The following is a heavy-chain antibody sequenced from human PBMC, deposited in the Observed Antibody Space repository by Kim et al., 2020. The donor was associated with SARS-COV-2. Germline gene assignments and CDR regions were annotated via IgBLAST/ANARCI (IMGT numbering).Heavy chain of an antibody. J-gene: IGHJ5*02. CDR2: ISSSSSTI. CDR1: GFTFSSYS. D-gene: IGHD2-2*01. V-gene: IGHV3-48*02. Sequence: GGSLRLSCAASGFTFSSYSMNWVRQAPGKGLEWVSYISSSSSTIYYADSVKGRFTISRDNAKNSLYLQMTRLRDEDTAVYYCARGYQGSNLYLGWFYPWVQGTLVTVSS. CDR3: ARGYQGSNLYLGWFYP.